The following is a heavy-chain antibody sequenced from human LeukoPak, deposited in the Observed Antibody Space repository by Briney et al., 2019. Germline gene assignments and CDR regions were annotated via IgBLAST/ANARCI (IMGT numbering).Heavy chain of an antibody. CDR3: ARDTPQHLKRFDY. CDR2: INTYSGNT. CDR1: GYTFTCYY. V-gene: IGHV1-18*04. D-gene: IGHD6-13*01. Sequence: GASVKVSCKASGYTFTCYYMHWVRQAPGQGLEWMGWINTYSGNTKFGEKFQGRVTMTTDTSTSTVYMELTSLRSDDTAVYFCARDTPQHLKRFDYWGQGTLVTVSS. J-gene: IGHJ4*02.